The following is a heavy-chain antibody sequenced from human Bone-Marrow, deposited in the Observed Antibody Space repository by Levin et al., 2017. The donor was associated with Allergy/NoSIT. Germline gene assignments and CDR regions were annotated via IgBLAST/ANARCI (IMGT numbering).Heavy chain of an antibody. Sequence: SCAASGFTFSSYGMHWVRQAPGKGLEWVAIISYDGTNKYYADSVKGRFTISRDNSKNTVYLQMNSLRSEDTAVYYCAKDQSSSWYGAIDFWGQGTLVTVSS. J-gene: IGHJ4*02. CDR2: ISYDGTNK. D-gene: IGHD6-13*01. CDR3: AKDQSSSWYGAIDF. CDR1: GFTFSSYG. V-gene: IGHV3-30*18.